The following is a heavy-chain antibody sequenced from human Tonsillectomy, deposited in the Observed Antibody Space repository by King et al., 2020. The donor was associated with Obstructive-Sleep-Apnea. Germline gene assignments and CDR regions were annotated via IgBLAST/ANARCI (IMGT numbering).Heavy chain of an antibody. CDR3: AGAETISGFVWFLDY. V-gene: IGHV3-30*04. Sequence: VQLVESGGGVVQPGRSLRLSCATSGFTFGNYAMHWVRQAPGKGLEWVAVIIHDGSDGNYADSVKGRFTTSRDNSKNTLFMHMNSLRPEDTVVYYCAGAETISGFVWFLDYWAPGTLVTVSS. J-gene: IGHJ4*02. D-gene: IGHD2-21*01. CDR1: GFTFGNYA. CDR2: IIHDGSDG.